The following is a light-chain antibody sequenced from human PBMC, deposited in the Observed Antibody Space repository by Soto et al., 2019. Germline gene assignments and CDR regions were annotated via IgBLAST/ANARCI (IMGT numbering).Light chain of an antibody. CDR1: QTVLHSSNNYNY. CDR2: WAF. J-gene: IGKJ1*01. CDR3: QQYYTTPWT. Sequence: DILMTQSPDSLAVSLGERATINCRSSQTVLHSSNNYNYLAWYQQRPGQSPKLLIHWAFTREFGVPDRFSGGGSGTDFTPTITTLQAEDVAVYYCQQYYTTPWTFGQGTKVEI. V-gene: IGKV4-1*01.